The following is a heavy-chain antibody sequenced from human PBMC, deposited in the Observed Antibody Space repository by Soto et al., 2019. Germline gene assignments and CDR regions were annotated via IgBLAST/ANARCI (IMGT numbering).Heavy chain of an antibody. D-gene: IGHD1-26*01. Sequence: QVQLQESGPGLVKPSQTLSLTCSVSGASTVSHYHWNWIRQPPGKGLEWMGYIFNSGTTFYNPSLTSRLSISMDTSVNHFSLELRSVTAADTAVYYCALALGPTTGLDYWGQGTLVTASS. J-gene: IGHJ4*02. CDR1: GASTVSHYH. CDR3: ALALGPTTGLDY. CDR2: IFNSGTT. V-gene: IGHV4-31*02.